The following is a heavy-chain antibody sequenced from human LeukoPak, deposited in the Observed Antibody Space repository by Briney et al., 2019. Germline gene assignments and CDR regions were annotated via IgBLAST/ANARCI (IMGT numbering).Heavy chain of an antibody. CDR1: GFTFSSYW. Sequence: GGSLRLSCVASGFTFSSYWMSWVRQAPGKGLEWVSVIYSGGITYYADSVKGRFTISSDNSKNTLYLQMNSLRAEDTAVYYCARLLTMVLGARDYWGQGTLVT. J-gene: IGHJ4*02. D-gene: IGHD3-10*01. CDR3: ARLLTMVLGARDY. CDR2: IYSGGIT. V-gene: IGHV3-53*01.